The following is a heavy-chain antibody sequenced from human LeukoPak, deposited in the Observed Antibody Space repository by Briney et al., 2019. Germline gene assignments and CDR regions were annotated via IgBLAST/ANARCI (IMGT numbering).Heavy chain of an antibody. D-gene: IGHD2-2*01. CDR2: IRTTAEGAKYA. V-gene: IGHV3-48*02. Sequence: GGYLRLSCATSGFSFTDYPMNWVRQAPGKGLEWISNIRTTAEGAKYAYYAASVKGRVTISRDDGKNTLYLHMNSLRDDDTAVYYCATDQRYAFDYWGQGILVTVSS. CDR3: ATDQRYAFDY. J-gene: IGHJ4*02. CDR1: GFSFTDYP.